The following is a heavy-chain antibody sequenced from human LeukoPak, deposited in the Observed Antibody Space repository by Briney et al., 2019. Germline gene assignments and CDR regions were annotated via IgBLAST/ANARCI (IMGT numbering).Heavy chain of an antibody. CDR2: ISYDGSNK. J-gene: IGHJ4*02. V-gene: IGHV3-30*03. D-gene: IGHD2-2*01. Sequence: PGGSLRLSCAASGFTFSSYGMHWVRQATGKGLEWVAVISYDGSNKYYADSVKGRFTISRDNSKNTLYLQMNSLRAEDTAVYYCVLPAAHPEYYFDYWGQGTLVTVSS. CDR3: VLPAAHPEYYFDY. CDR1: GFTFSSYG.